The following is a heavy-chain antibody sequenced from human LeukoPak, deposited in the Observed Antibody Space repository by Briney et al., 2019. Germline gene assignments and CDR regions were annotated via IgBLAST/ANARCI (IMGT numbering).Heavy chain of an antibody. V-gene: IGHV4-31*03. CDR1: GVSISSGGYY. CDR3: ARGTDDYGVDY. Sequence: RPSQTLSLTCTVSGVSISSGGYYWRWIRQHPGKGLEWIGYIYYSGSTYYNPSLKSRVTISVDTSKNQFSLKLSSVTAADTAVYYCARGTDDYGVDYWGQGTLVTVSS. J-gene: IGHJ4*02. CDR2: IYYSGST. D-gene: IGHD4-17*01.